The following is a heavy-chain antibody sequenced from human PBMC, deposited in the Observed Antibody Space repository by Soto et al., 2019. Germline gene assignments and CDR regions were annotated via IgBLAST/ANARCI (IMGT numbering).Heavy chain of an antibody. Sequence: QLQLQESGSGQVKPSQTLSLSCSVSGGSISSAGYSWTWIRQPPGQGLEWIGYIYHTGTTYYSPSLRNRATISLDRSTHHFSLRLTSVTAADTAVYYSALGRDYFVSWGQGTLVTVSS. D-gene: IGHD1-26*01. CDR1: GGSISSAGYS. J-gene: IGHJ4*02. CDR3: ALGRDYFVS. CDR2: IYHTGTT. V-gene: IGHV4-30-2*01.